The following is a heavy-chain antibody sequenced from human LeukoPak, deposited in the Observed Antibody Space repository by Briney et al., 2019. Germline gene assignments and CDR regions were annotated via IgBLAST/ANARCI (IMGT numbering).Heavy chain of an antibody. CDR2: IWYDGSNT. J-gene: IGHJ4*02. V-gene: IGHV3-33*01. CDR3: ARGGPEWPLDY. CDR1: GFSFNTYG. D-gene: IGHD3-3*01. Sequence: PGGSLRLSCAASGFSFNTYGMLWVRQAPGKGLECVAVIWYDGSNTYYVDSVKGRFTISRDNSKNTLYLQMNSLRAEDTAVYYCARGGPEWPLDYWGQGTLVTVSS.